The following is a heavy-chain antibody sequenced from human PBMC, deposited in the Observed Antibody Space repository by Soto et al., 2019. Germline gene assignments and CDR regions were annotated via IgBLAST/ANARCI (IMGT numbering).Heavy chain of an antibody. CDR2: ISSSSSYI. D-gene: IGHD5-12*01. CDR1: GFTFSSYT. J-gene: IGHJ4*02. CDR3: ARRGYSGYEVDY. V-gene: IGHV3-21*06. Sequence: EVQLVESGGGLVRPGGSLRLSCAASGFTFSSYTMNWVRQAPGKGLEWVSSISSSSSYIYYADSVKGRFTFSRDNAKNSLYLQMNSLRAEDTAVYYCARRGYSGYEVDYWGQGTLVTVSS.